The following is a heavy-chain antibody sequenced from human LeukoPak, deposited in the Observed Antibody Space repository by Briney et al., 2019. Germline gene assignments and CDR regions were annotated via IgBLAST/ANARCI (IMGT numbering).Heavy chain of an antibody. Sequence: KAGGSLRLSCSASGFTFSSYAMHWVRQAPGKGLEWVSAISGSGGSTYYADSVKGRFTISRDNSKNTLYLQMNSLRAEDTAVYYCAKDHSDSIAAAGTVFDPWGQGTLVTVSS. J-gene: IGHJ5*02. D-gene: IGHD6-13*01. CDR3: AKDHSDSIAAAGTVFDP. CDR2: ISGSGGST. V-gene: IGHV3-23*01. CDR1: GFTFSSYA.